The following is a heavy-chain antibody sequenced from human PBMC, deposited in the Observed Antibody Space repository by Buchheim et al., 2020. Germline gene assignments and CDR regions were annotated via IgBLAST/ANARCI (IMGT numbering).Heavy chain of an antibody. V-gene: IGHV3-30*01. CDR3: ARGWRSSDY. CDR2: ISYDGSSK. D-gene: IGHD1-26*01. CDR1: GFSFSSFA. Sequence: QVQLVESGGDVVQPGRSLRLSCAASGFSFSSFAMNWVRQAPGKGLEWVAVISYDGSSKFYADSVKGRFTISRDNSKNTLYLQMNSLRAEDTAVYYCARGWRSSDYWGQGTL. J-gene: IGHJ4*02.